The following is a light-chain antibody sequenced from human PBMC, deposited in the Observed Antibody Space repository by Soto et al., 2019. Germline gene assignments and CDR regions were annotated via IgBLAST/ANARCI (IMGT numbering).Light chain of an antibody. CDR3: SSYTSSSTYV. J-gene: IGLJ1*01. Sequence: QSVLTQPASVSGSPGQSITISCTGTSSDVGGYNYVSWYQRNPGKAPKLMIYEVSNRPSGVSNRFSGSKSGNTASLTISGLQAEDEADYYCSSYTSSSTYVFGTGTKVTVL. V-gene: IGLV2-14*01. CDR2: EVS. CDR1: SSDVGGYNY.